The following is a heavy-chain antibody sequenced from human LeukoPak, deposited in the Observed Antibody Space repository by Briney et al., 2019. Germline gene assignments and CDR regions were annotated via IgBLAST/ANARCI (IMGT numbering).Heavy chain of an antibody. CDR1: GFTFSSYW. CDR3: ARVGSIDSSGYYLGQYYYYGVDV. D-gene: IGHD3-22*01. CDR2: INSDGSST. Sequence: GGSLRLSCAASGFTFSSYWMHWVRQAPGKGLVWVSRINSDGSSTSYADSVKGRFTISRDNAKNTLYLQMNSLRAEDTAVYYCARVGSIDSSGYYLGQYYYYGVDVWGQGTAVTVSS. J-gene: IGHJ6*02. V-gene: IGHV3-74*01.